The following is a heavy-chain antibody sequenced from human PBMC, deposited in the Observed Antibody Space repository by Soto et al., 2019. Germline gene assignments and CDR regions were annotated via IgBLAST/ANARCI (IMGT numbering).Heavy chain of an antibody. V-gene: IGHV4-28*01. J-gene: IGHJ4*02. CDR3: ARREIQGPIDF. CDR2: IYYSGTT. D-gene: IGHD1-26*01. Sequence: QVQLQESGPGLVKPSDTLSLTCAVSGYSISSSNWWGWIRQPPGKGLEWIGYIYYSGTTFYNPSLKSRVTMSVDTSKDQFSLKLTSVTAVDTAVYYCARREIQGPIDFWGQGTLVTVSS. CDR1: GYSISSSNW.